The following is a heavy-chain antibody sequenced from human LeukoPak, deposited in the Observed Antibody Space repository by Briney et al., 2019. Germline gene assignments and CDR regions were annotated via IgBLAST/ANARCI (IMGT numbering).Heavy chain of an antibody. CDR3: ARESTGGSLEIDY. D-gene: IGHD2-8*02. CDR2: ISAYNGDT. Sequence: ASVKVSCKASGYTFNTYGIIWVRQAPGQGLEWMVWISAYNGDTTYAQKLQGRVTLTTDASTSTAYMELRSLRSDDTAVYYCARESTGGSLEIDYWGQGTLVTVSS. V-gene: IGHV1-18*01. CDR1: GYTFNTYG. J-gene: IGHJ4*02.